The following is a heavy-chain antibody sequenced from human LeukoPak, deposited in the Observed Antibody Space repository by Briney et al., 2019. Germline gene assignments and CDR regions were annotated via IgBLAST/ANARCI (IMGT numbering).Heavy chain of an antibody. CDR1: GFTVSSNY. Sequence: GGSLRLSCAASGFTVSSNYMSWVRQAPGKGLEWVSVIYSGGSTYYADSVKGRFTISRDNSKNTLYLQMNSLRAEDTAVYYCARDWDTAMENYYYGMDVWGQGPRSPSP. CDR3: ARDWDTAMENYYYGMDV. CDR2: IYSGGST. J-gene: IGHJ6*02. D-gene: IGHD5-18*01. V-gene: IGHV3-66*01.